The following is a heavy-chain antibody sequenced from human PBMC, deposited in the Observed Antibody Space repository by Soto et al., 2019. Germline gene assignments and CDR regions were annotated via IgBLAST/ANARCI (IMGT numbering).Heavy chain of an antibody. J-gene: IGHJ6*02. Sequence: SETLSLTCTVSGGSISSYYWSWIRQPPGKGLEWIGYIYYSGSTNYNPSLKSRVTISVDTSKNQFSLKLSSVTAADTAVYYCARDRNSKGYFGMDVWGQGPTVTVSS. CDR3: ARDRNSKGYFGMDV. CDR2: IYYSGST. CDR1: GGSISSYY. V-gene: IGHV4-59*01.